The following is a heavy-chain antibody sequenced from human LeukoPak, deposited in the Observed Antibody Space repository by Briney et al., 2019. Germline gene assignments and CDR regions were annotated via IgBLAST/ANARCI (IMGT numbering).Heavy chain of an antibody. V-gene: IGHV4-59*08. D-gene: IGHD3-22*01. J-gene: IGHJ4*02. CDR1: GDSISRYY. Sequence: PSETLSLTCTVSGDSISRYYWSWIRQPPGKGLEWIGYIFYSGSTNCNPSLKSRVTISLDTSKTQFSLKLSSVTAADTAVYYCASTYPPGSASSGYHDSFDYWGQGTLVTVSS. CDR2: IFYSGST. CDR3: ASTYPPGSASSGYHDSFDY.